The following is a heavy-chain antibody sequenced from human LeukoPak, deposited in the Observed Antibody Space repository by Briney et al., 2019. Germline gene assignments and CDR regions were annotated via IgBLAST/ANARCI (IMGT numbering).Heavy chain of an antibody. CDR3: AGGGAAVATILFDY. V-gene: IGHV3-21*01. Sequence: GGSLRLSCAASGFTFSSYSMNWVRQAPGKGLEWVSSISSSSYIYYADSVKGRFTISRDNAKNSLYLQMNSLRAEDTAVYYCAGGGAAVATILFDYWGQGTLVTVSS. J-gene: IGHJ4*02. CDR2: ISSSSYI. CDR1: GFTFSSYS. D-gene: IGHD5-12*01.